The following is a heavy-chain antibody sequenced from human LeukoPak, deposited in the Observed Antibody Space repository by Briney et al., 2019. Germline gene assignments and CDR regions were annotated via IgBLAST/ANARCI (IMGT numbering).Heavy chain of an antibody. CDR3: AKDLEWLLTVPYFDY. D-gene: IGHD3-3*01. CDR1: GFTFSSYA. Sequence: GGSLRLSCAASGFTFSSYATSWVRQAPGKGLEWVSAISGSGGSTYYADSVKGRFTISRDNSKNTLYLQMNSLRAEDTAVYYCAKDLEWLLTVPYFDYWGQGTLVTVSS. CDR2: ISGSGGST. J-gene: IGHJ4*02. V-gene: IGHV3-23*01.